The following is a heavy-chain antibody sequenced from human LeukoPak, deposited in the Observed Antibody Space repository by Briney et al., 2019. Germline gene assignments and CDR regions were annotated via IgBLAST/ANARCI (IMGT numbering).Heavy chain of an antibody. D-gene: IGHD3-3*01. CDR2: IIPIFGTA. V-gene: IGHV1-69*05. Sequence: SMKVSCKASGGTFSSYAISWVRQAPGQGLEWMGGIIPIFGTANYAQKFQGRVTITTDESTSTAYMELSSLRSEDTAVYYCARWGPDFWSGYYRWFDPWGQGTLVTVSS. CDR1: GGTFSSYA. CDR3: ARWGPDFWSGYYRWFDP. J-gene: IGHJ5*02.